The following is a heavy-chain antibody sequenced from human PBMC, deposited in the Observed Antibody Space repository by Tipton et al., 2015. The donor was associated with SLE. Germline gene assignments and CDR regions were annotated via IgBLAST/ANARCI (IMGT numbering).Heavy chain of an antibody. CDR2: INAYNGNT. D-gene: IGHD6-19*01. CDR3: AIAVAGTLFFDY. V-gene: IGHV1-18*01. J-gene: IGHJ4*02. CDR1: GYTFTSYG. Sequence: QSGAEVKKPGASVKVSCTASGYTFTSYGISWVRQAPGQGLEWMGRINAYNGNTKYAQKLQGRVTMTTDTSTSTAYMELRSLRSDDTAVYYCAIAVAGTLFFDYWGQGTLVTVSS.